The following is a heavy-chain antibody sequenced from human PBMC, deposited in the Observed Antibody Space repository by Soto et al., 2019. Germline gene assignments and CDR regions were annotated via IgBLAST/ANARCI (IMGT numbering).Heavy chain of an antibody. V-gene: IGHV4-59*12. CDR3: ARHSGYDVDFDY. CDR2: IYHSGST. J-gene: IGHJ4*02. Sequence: ASETLSLTCTVSGGSISRYYWSWIRQPPGKGLEWIGYIYHSGSTNYNPSLKSRVTISVDTSKNQFSLKLSSVTAADTAVYYCARHSGYDVDFDYWGQGTLVTVSS. CDR1: GGSISRYY. D-gene: IGHD5-12*01.